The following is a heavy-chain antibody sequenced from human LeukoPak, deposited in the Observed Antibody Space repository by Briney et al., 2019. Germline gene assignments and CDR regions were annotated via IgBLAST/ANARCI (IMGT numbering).Heavy chain of an antibody. D-gene: IGHD3-10*01. Sequence: GGSLRLSCAASGLTFSIYAMRWVRQAPGKGLEWVSSINGETTFYADSVKGRFTISRDNSRDTLYLQMNSLRAEDTAVYFCANFTLGWGQGTLVTVSS. CDR3: ANFTLG. CDR1: GLTFSIYA. CDR2: INGETT. J-gene: IGHJ4*02. V-gene: IGHV3-23*01.